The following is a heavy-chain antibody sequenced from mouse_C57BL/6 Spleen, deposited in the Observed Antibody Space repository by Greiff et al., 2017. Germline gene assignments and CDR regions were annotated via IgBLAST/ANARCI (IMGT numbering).Heavy chain of an antibody. D-gene: IGHD4-1*01. CDR2: ISYDGSN. J-gene: IGHJ2*01. CDR1: GYSITSGYY. V-gene: IGHV3-6*01. CDR3: ARDRLGLEDYFDY. Sequence: DVQLQESGPGLVKPSQSLSLTCSVTGYSITSGYYCYWIRQFPGNKLEWMGYISYDGSNNYNPSLKNRTSITRYTSKNQLFLKLNSVTTEDTATYSCARDRLGLEDYFDYWGQGTTLTVSS.